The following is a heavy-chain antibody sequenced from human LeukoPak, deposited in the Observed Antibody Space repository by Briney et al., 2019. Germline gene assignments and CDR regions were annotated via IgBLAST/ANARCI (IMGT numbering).Heavy chain of an antibody. V-gene: IGHV3-30*01. D-gene: IGHD6-19*01. CDR3: ARREQWLVGDDY. Sequence: DSVKGRFSISRDSSKNILYLQMNSLRAEDTAVYYCARREQWLVGDDYWGQGTLVTVSS. J-gene: IGHJ4*02.